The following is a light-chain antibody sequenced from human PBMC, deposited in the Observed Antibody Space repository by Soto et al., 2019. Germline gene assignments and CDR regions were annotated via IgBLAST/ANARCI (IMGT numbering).Light chain of an antibody. CDR1: QSVTSSY. CDR3: QRYDNSLCT. V-gene: IGKV3-20*01. J-gene: IGKJ2*02. Sequence: DIVLTQSPGTLSLSPGERATLSCRASQSVTSSYLAWYQQKLGQAPRLLIYAASSRATGIPDRFSGSGSGTDFTLTISRLEPEDFAVYYCQRYDNSLCTFGQGTKLEIK. CDR2: AAS.